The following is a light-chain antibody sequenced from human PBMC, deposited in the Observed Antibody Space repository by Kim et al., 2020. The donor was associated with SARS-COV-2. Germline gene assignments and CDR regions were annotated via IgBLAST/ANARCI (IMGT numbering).Light chain of an antibody. Sequence: DIQMTQSPSTLSASVGDRVTVTCRASHSISTWLAWYQQKPGKAPKLLIYDASSLESGVPSRFSGSGSGTEFTLTISSLQPDDFATYYCQQYNSYSLTFGQGTKVDIK. CDR1: HSISTW. J-gene: IGKJ1*01. V-gene: IGKV1-5*01. CDR3: QQYNSYSLT. CDR2: DAS.